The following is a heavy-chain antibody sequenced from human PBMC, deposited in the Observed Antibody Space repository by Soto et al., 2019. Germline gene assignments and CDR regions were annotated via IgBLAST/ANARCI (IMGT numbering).Heavy chain of an antibody. CDR3: ARGGNYYDSSGYYLDAFDI. J-gene: IGHJ3*02. CDR1: GYTFTSYY. D-gene: IGHD3-22*01. Sequence: ASVKVSCKASGYTFTSYYMHWVRQAPGQGLEWMGIINPSGGSTSYAQKFQGRVTMTRDTSTSTVYMELSSLRSGDTAVYYCARGGNYYDSSGYYLDAFDIWGQGTMVTVSS. V-gene: IGHV1-46*01. CDR2: INPSGGST.